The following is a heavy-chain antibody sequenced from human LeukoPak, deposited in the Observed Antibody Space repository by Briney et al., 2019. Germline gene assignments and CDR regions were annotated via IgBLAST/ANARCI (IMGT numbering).Heavy chain of an antibody. V-gene: IGHV3-30-3*01. CDR3: ARDKNDFWSGYEGFDY. CDR2: ISYDGSNK. D-gene: IGHD3-3*01. J-gene: IGHJ4*02. CDR1: GFTFSSYA. Sequence: PGGSLRLSCAASGFTFSSYAMHWVRQAPGKGLEWVAVISYDGSNKYYADSVKGRFTISRDNSKNTLYLQMNSLRAEDTAMYYCARDKNDFWSGYEGFDYWGQGTLVTVSS.